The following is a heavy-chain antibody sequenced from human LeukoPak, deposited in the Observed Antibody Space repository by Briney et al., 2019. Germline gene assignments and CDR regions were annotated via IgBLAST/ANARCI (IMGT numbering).Heavy chain of an antibody. J-gene: IGHJ4*02. CDR3: ARGDDGDY. CDR1: GGSIRGNY. Sequence: KSSETLSLTCTVSGGSIRGNYWTWIRQSAGKGLEWIGRIYSSGNTNYNPSLQSRVTMSVDTSKNQFSLKLTSVTAADTAVYYCARGDDGDYWGQGTPVTVSS. CDR2: IYSSGNT. V-gene: IGHV4-4*07. D-gene: IGHD5-24*01.